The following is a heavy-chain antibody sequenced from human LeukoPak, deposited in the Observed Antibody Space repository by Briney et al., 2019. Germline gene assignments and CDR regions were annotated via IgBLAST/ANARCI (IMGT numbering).Heavy chain of an antibody. D-gene: IGHD2-15*01. CDR2: ISTNGGGT. CDR1: GFTFSTYA. Sequence: PGGSLRLSCAASGFTFSTYAMHWVRQTPGKGLEYVSAISTNGGGTYYANSVKGRFTISRDNSKNTLYLQMGSLRAEGMAVYYCARYCSGVSCYSGYDYWGQGTLVTVSS. J-gene: IGHJ4*02. V-gene: IGHV3-64*01. CDR3: ARYCSGVSCYSGYDY.